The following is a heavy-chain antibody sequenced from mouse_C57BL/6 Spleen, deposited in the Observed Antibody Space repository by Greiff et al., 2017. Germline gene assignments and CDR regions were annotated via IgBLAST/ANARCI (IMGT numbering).Heavy chain of an antibody. D-gene: IGHD1-1*02. CDR3: ASRTLGGYSFDY. Sequence: QVQLQQPGTELVKPGASVKLSCKASGYTFTSYWMHWVKQRPGQGLEWIGNINPSNGGTNYNEKFKSQATLTVDKSSSTSYMQLSRLTSEDSAVXYCASRTLGGYSFDYWGQGTTLTVSS. CDR2: INPSNGGT. J-gene: IGHJ2*01. V-gene: IGHV1-53*01. CDR1: GYTFTSYW.